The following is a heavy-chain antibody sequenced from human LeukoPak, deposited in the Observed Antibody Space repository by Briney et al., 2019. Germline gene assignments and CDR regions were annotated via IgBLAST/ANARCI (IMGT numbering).Heavy chain of an antibody. Sequence: PSETLSLTCTISGGSMSAYYWSWIRQPPGKGLEWIGYSYYTGSTSYNPSLRSRVTLSVDTSKNQFSLRLTSVTAADTAVYYCTTYDSSGYFLEYWGQGILVTVSS. J-gene: IGHJ4*02. CDR2: SYYTGST. D-gene: IGHD3-22*01. CDR1: GGSMSAYY. V-gene: IGHV4-59*03. CDR3: TTYDSSGYFLEY.